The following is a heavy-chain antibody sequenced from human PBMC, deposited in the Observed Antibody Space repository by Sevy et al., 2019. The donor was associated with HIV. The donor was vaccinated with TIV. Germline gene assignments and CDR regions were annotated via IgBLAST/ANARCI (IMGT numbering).Heavy chain of an antibody. J-gene: IGHJ4*02. D-gene: IGHD4-17*01. Sequence: GGSLRLSCAASGFTFSTYGMHWVRQAPGKGLEWVALIWFDGSSTYYADSVKGRITISRDIAKNTLHLQMNSLRAEDTAVYYCARDLEFYDYGDYGPAFMPDSWGQGTLVTVSS. V-gene: IGHV3-33*01. CDR2: IWFDGSST. CDR3: ARDLEFYDYGDYGPAFMPDS. CDR1: GFTFSTYG.